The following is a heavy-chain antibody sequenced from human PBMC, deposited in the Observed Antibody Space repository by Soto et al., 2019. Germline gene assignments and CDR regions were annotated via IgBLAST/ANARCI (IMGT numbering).Heavy chain of an antibody. D-gene: IGHD3-16*02. Sequence: SETLSLTCTVSGGSISSYYWSWIRQPPGKGLEWIGYIFYSGSTNYNPPLKSRVTISVDTSKNQFSLKLSSVTAADTAVYYCARGGYIWGAYRYYFDYWGQGTLVTVSS. CDR1: GGSISSYY. V-gene: IGHV4-59*01. CDR2: IFYSGST. CDR3: ARGGYIWGAYRYYFDY. J-gene: IGHJ4*02.